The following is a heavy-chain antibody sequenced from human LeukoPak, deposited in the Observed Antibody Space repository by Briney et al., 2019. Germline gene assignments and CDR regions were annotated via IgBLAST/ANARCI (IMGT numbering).Heavy chain of an antibody. D-gene: IGHD1-26*01. V-gene: IGHV3-48*04. CDR1: GFTFSSYN. CDR3: VRDGGIVGNMDS. J-gene: IGHJ4*02. Sequence: GGSLRLSCAASGFTFSSYNMDWVRQAPGKGLEWGSYINTGSNIIYYADSVKGRFTISRDNTDNSLFLQMNSLRAEDAAVYYCVRDGGIVGNMDSWGQGTLVTVSS. CDR2: INTGSNII.